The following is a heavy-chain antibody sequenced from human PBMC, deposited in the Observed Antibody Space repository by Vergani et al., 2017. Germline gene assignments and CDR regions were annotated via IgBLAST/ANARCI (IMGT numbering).Heavy chain of an antibody. CDR1: GFTFSSYW. D-gene: IGHD6-19*01. CDR3: AKDLAEGVAGTPDY. Sequence: VQLVESGGGVVQPGRSLRLSCAASGFTFSSYWMHWVRQAPGKGLVWVSRINSDGSSTSYADSVKGRFTISRDNAKNTLYLQMNSLRAEDTALYYCAKDLAEGVAGTPDYWGQGTLVTVSS. CDR2: INSDGSST. J-gene: IGHJ4*02. V-gene: IGHV3-74*01.